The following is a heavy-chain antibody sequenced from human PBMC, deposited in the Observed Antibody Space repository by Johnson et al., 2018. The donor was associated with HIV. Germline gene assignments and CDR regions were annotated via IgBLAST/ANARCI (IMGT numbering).Heavy chain of an antibody. V-gene: IGHV3-30-3*01. CDR2: ISYDGNNK. CDR3: AREMGWEDAFDI. CDR1: GFTFSNYA. Sequence: QVQLVESGGGVVQPGRSLRLSCAASGFTFSNYAMHWVRQAPGKGLEWVAVISYDGNNKYYADSVKGRFTISRDNSKSTLYLQMNSLRAEETAVYYCAREMGWEDAFDIWGQGTMVTVSS. D-gene: IGHD6-19*01. J-gene: IGHJ3*02.